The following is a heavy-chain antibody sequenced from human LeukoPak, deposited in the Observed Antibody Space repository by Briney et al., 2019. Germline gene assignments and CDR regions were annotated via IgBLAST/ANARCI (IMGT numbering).Heavy chain of an antibody. CDR1: GYSITSGYY. Sequence: SETLSLTCTVSGYSITSGYYWGWIRQPPGKGLEWIGSIYHSGNTYYNPSLKSRVTIAIDASKNQFSPHLRSVTAADTALYYCARVQTTVLAPAVWGLETQVTVSS. CDR2: IYHSGNT. D-gene: IGHD4-17*01. CDR3: ARVQTTVLAPAV. V-gene: IGHV4-38-2*02. J-gene: IGHJ4*02.